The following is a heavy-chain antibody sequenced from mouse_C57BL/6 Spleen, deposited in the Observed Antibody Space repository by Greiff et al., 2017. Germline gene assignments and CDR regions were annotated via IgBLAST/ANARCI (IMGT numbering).Heavy chain of an antibody. V-gene: IGHV1-82*01. CDR1: GYAFSSSW. CDR3: ARNDYFDY. Sequence: QVQLKESGPELVKPGASVKISCKASGYAFSSSWMNWVKQRPGKGLEWIGRIYPGDGDTNYNGKFKGKATLTADKSSSTAYMQLSSLTSEDSAVYFCARNDYFDYWGQGTTLTVSS. J-gene: IGHJ2*01. CDR2: IYPGDGDT.